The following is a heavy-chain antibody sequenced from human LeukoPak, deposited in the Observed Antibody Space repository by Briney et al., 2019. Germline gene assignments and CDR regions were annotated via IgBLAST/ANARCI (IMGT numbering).Heavy chain of an antibody. V-gene: IGHV1-8*01. CDR2: MNPNSGNT. J-gene: IGHJ4*02. D-gene: IGHD6-13*01. Sequence: ASVKVSCKASGYTFTSYDINWVRQATGQGLEWMGWMNPNSGNTGYAQKFQGRVTMTRNTSISTAYMELSSLRSEDTAVYCCARSQEGIAGDFDYWGQGTLVTVSS. CDR3: ARSQEGIAGDFDY. CDR1: GYTFTSYD.